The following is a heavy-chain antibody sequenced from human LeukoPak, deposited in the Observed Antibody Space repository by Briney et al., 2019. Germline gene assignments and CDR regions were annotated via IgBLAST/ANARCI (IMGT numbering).Heavy chain of an antibody. CDR3: ARSYRAGGYWFDP. CDR1: GFSLPTSGMC. J-gene: IGHJ5*02. Sequence: SGPTLVNPTQTLTLTCTFSGFSLPTSGMCVSWIRQPPGRALEWLARIDWDDDKYYCTSLKTRLTISKDTSKNQVVLTMTNMDPLDTATYYCARSYRAGGYWFDPWGQGTLVTVSS. V-gene: IGHV2-70*11. CDR2: IDWDDDK. D-gene: IGHD1-14*01.